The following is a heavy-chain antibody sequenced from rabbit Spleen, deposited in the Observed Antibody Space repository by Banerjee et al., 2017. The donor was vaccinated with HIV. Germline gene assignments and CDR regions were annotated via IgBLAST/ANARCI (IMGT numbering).Heavy chain of an antibody. J-gene: IGHJ4*01. V-gene: IGHV1S45*01. CDR1: GFSFSDRDV. Sequence: QEQLEESGGGLVKPEGSLTLTCKASGFSFSDRDVMCWVRQAPGKGLEWIACINTATGKAVYASWVNGRFTISSHNAQNTLYLQLNSLTAADTATYFCARDGAGGSYFALWGPGTLVTVS. D-gene: IGHD8-1*01. CDR3: ARDGAGGSYFAL. CDR2: INTATGKA.